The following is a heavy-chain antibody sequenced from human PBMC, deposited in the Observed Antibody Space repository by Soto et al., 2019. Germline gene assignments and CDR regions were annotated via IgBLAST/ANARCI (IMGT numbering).Heavy chain of an antibody. Sequence: QVQLQESGPGLVKPSGTLSLTCVVSGDFISDSNWWTWVRQPPGKGLEWIGEIFHSGTTNYNPSLKSRVIMSVDKSKNQFSLKLTSVTAADTAVYYCTGNSGTYSFDYWGQGTLVTVSS. CDR1: GDFISDSNW. CDR3: TGNSGTYSFDY. V-gene: IGHV4-4*02. CDR2: IFHSGTT. J-gene: IGHJ4*02. D-gene: IGHD1-26*01.